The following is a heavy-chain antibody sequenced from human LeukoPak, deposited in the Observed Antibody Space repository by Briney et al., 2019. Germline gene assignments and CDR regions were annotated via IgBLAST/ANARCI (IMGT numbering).Heavy chain of an antibody. V-gene: IGHV1-2*02. CDR2: INPNSGGT. CDR1: GYTFTGYY. J-gene: IGHJ4*02. CDR3: ARDDGGWAAVGGDY. Sequence: ASVKVSCKASGYTFTGYYMHWVRQAPGQGLEWMGWINPNSGGTNYAQKFQGRVTMTRDTSISTAYMELSRLRSDAAAVYYCARDDGGWAAVGGDYWGQGTLVTVSS. D-gene: IGHD6-19*01.